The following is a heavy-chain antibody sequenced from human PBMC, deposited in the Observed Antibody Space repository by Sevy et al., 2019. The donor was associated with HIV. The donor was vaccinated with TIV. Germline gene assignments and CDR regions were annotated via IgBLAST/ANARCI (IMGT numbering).Heavy chain of an antibody. CDR1: GGSFSGYY. V-gene: IGHV4-34*01. Sequence: KQSQTLSLTCAVYGGSFSGYYWSWIRQPPGKGLEWIGEINHSGSTNYNPSLKSRVTISVDTSKNQFSLKLSSVTAADTAVYYCARHCSSTSCSHAFDIWGQGTMVTVS. CDR2: INHSGST. J-gene: IGHJ3*02. CDR3: ARHCSSTSCSHAFDI. D-gene: IGHD2-2*01.